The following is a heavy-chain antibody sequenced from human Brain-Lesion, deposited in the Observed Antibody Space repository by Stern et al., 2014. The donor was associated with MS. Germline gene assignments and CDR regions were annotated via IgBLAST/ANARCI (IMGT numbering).Heavy chain of an antibody. D-gene: IGHD6-6*01. V-gene: IGHV4-61*02. Sequence: VQLEESGPGLVKPSQTLSLTCTVSGGSISSGSYYWSWIRQPAGKGLEWIGRIYTSGSTNYNPSLKSRVTISVDTSKNQFSLKLSSVTAADTAVYYCARTPPYSSSAWFDPWGQGTLVTVSS. CDR3: ARTPPYSSSAWFDP. CDR1: GGSISSGSYY. J-gene: IGHJ5*02. CDR2: IYTSGST.